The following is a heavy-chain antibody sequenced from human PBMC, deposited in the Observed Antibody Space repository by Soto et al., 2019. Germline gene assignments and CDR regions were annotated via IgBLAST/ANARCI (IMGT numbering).Heavy chain of an antibody. CDR1: GFTFSSYA. V-gene: IGHV3-23*01. D-gene: IGHD3-9*01. Sequence: EVQLLESGGGLVQPGGSLRLSCAASGFTFSSYAMSWVRQAPGKGLEWVSVISGSGGTTYYADSVKGRFTISRDNSKNTLFLQMNSQRVEDTAVYYCAKRDYDILTGYHHYYGMDVWGQGTTVTVSS. J-gene: IGHJ6*01. CDR2: ISGSGGTT. CDR3: AKRDYDILTGYHHYYGMDV.